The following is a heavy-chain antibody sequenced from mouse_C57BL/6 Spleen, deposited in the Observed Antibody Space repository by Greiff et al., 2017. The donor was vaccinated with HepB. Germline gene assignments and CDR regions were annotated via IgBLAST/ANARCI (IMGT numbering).Heavy chain of an antibody. V-gene: IGHV1-82*01. J-gene: IGHJ2*01. D-gene: IGHD6-1*01. CDR1: GYAFSSSW. CDR2: IYPGDGDT. Sequence: QVQLQQSGPELVKPGASVKISCKASGYAFSSSWMNWVKQRPGKGLEWIGRIYPGDGDTNYNGKFKGKATLTADKSSSTAYVQLSSLTSEDSAVYFCARHPLHWGQGTTLTVSS. CDR3: ARHPLH.